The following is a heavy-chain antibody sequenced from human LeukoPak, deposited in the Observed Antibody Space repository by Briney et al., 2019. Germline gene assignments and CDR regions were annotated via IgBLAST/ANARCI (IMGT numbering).Heavy chain of an antibody. Sequence: GSLRHSCAASGFTFSSYAMHWVRQAPGKGLEYVSAISSNGGSTYYANPVKGRFTISRDNSKNTLYLQMGSLRAEDMAVYYCARSASPFSAAIDYWGQGTLVTVSS. D-gene: IGHD2-2*01. CDR2: ISSNGGST. CDR3: ARSASPFSAAIDY. V-gene: IGHV3-64*01. J-gene: IGHJ4*02. CDR1: GFTFSSYA.